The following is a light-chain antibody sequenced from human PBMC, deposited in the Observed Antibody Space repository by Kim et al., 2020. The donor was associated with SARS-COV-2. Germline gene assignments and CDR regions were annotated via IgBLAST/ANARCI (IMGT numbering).Light chain of an antibody. CDR2: DAS. J-gene: IGKJ4*01. CDR3: QQRSNWPLALT. V-gene: IGKV3-11*01. Sequence: SPGASATLSCRASQSVSSYLAWYQQKPGQAPRLLIYDASNRATGIPARFSGSGSGTDFTLTISSLEPEDFAVYYCQQRSNWPLALTFGGGTKLEI. CDR1: QSVSSY.